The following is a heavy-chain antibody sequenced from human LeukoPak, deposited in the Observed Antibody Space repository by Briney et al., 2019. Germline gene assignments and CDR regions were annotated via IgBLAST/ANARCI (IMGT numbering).Heavy chain of an antibody. CDR1: GFIFDDYG. CDR2: INWNGGST. CDR3: ARGYSSGWFAPSDY. V-gene: IGHV3-20*04. J-gene: IGHJ4*02. Sequence: GGSLRLSCAASGFIFDDYGMNWVRQGPEKGLEWVSGINWNGGSTGYTDSVKGRFTISRDNAKNSLYLQMNSLRAEDTALYYCARGYSSGWFAPSDYWGQGTLVTVSS. D-gene: IGHD6-19*01.